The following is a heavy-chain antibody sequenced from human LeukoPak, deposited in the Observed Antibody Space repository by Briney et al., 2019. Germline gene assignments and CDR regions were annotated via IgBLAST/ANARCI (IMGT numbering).Heavy chain of an antibody. CDR1: GFTFSSYW. V-gene: IGHV3-7*01. Sequence: GGSLRLSCAASGFTFSSYWMSWVRQAPGKRLEWVANIKQDGSEKYYVDSVKGRFTISRDNAKNSLYLQMNSLRAEDTAVYYCARGAYYYDSSGYYPWFDYWGQGTLVTVSS. J-gene: IGHJ4*02. D-gene: IGHD3-22*01. CDR3: ARGAYYYDSSGYYPWFDY. CDR2: IKQDGSEK.